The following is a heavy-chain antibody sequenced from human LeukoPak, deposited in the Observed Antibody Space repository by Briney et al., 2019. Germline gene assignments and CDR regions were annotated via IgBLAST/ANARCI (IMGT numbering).Heavy chain of an antibody. V-gene: IGHV3-33*01. CDR1: GFTFSSYG. D-gene: IGHD2-21*02. CDR3: ARDRMVTHYYYYGMDV. CDR2: IWYDGSNK. J-gene: IGHJ6*02. Sequence: GESLRLSCAASGFTFSSYGMHWVRQAPGKGLEWVAVIWYDGSNKYYADSVKGRFTISRDNSKNTLYLQMNSLRAEDTAVYYCARDRMVTHYYYYGMDVWGQGTTVTVSS.